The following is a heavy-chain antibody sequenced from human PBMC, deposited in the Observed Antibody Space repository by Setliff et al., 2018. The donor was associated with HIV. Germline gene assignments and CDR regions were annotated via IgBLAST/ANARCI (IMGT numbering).Heavy chain of an antibody. J-gene: IGHJ4*02. CDR2: ISSSGTTI. V-gene: IGHV3-11*04. CDR1: GFTFSDYY. D-gene: IGHD3-9*01. CDR3: ATNFLYDILTGYFPYQFDQ. Sequence: PGGSLRLSCTASGFTFSDYYMSWIRQSPGKGLEWISYISSSGTTIYFVDSVKGRFTISRDNAKDSMFLQMNSLRGEDTAVYYCATNFLYDILTGYFPYQFDQWGQGTLVTVSS.